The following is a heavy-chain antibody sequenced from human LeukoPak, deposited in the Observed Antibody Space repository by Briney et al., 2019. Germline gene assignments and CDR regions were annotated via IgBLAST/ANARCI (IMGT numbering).Heavy chain of an antibody. D-gene: IGHD6-6*01. Sequence: PGGSLRLSCAASGFTFSSYGMHWVRQAPGKGLEWVAVISYDGSNKYYADSVKGRFTISRDNSKNTLYLQMNSLRAEDTAVYYCAKDRSSSSSRYYYYYYMDVWGKGTTVTVSS. CDR1: GFTFSSYG. CDR3: AKDRSSSSSRYYYYYYMDV. V-gene: IGHV3-30*18. J-gene: IGHJ6*03. CDR2: ISYDGSNK.